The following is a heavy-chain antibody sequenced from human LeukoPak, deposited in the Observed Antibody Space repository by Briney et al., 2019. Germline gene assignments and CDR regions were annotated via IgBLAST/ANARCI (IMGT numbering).Heavy chain of an antibody. J-gene: IGHJ5*02. CDR3: ARGVDILSGGNWFDH. D-gene: IGHD3-9*01. CDR1: GYTFTIYG. CDR2: ISAYNDNT. Sequence: SLTLSFTASGYTFTIYGISWVRQAPGQRLEWMLWISAYNDNTNYTQKLQGRITITTDTSTSTAYMELRSLRSDDTDVDYCARGVDILSGGNWFDHWGQGTLVTVSS. V-gene: IGHV1-18*04.